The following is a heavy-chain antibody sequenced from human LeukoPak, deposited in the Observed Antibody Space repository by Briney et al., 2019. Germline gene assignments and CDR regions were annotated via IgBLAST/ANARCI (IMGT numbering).Heavy chain of an antibody. Sequence: GASVKVSCKTSGFTFSTSAVQWVRQARGQRLEWIGWIIVDSGATNYAQSLRGRFTITRDMSTNTAYMELSSLGSEDSAVYYCAAELYGVYTDCCTFHLWGQGTMVTVSS. D-gene: IGHD4-17*01. CDR2: IIVDSGAT. CDR3: AAELYGVYTDCCTFHL. CDR1: GFTFSTSA. V-gene: IGHV1-58*01. J-gene: IGHJ3*01.